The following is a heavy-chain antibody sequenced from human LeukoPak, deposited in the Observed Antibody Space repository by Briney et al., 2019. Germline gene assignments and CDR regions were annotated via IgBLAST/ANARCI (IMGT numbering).Heavy chain of an antibody. J-gene: IGHJ4*02. V-gene: IGHV1-18*01. CDR2: ISAYNGNT. CDR3: ARDPRVQYYYGSGSYHFDY. Sequence: ASVKVSCKASGYTFTSYSISWVRQAPGQGLEWMGWISAYNGNTNYAQKLQGRVTMTTDTSTSTAYMELRSLRSDDTAIYYCARDPRVQYYYGSGSYHFDYWVREPWSPSPQ. D-gene: IGHD3-10*01. CDR1: GYTFTSYS.